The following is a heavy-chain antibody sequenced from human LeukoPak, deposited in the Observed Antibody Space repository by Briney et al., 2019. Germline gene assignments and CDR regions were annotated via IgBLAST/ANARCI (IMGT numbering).Heavy chain of an antibody. Sequence: GESLNISCKVGGYSFTNYWIVWVRQMPGKGLECMGVIYYDDSETQYSPSFQGQVTISADKSISTAYLQWSSLKASDTAMYYCARSGYSYGLITDAFDIWGQGTMVTVSS. CDR2: IYYDDSET. CDR3: ARSGYSYGLITDAFDI. V-gene: IGHV5-51*01. D-gene: IGHD5-18*01. J-gene: IGHJ3*02. CDR1: GYSFTNYW.